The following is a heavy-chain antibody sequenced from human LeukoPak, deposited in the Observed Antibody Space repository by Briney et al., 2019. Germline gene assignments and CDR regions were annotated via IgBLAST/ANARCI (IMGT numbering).Heavy chain of an antibody. CDR3: ARDRGYGGNDWDY. CDR1: GGSISSYY. V-gene: IGHV4-38-2*02. Sequence: SETLSLTCTVSGGSISSYYWSWIRQPPGKGLEWIGSLYHGGATYSNPSLKSRVTIAVDTSKNQFSLKLSSVTAADTAVYYCARDRGYGGNDWDYWGQGTLVTVSS. J-gene: IGHJ4*02. D-gene: IGHD4-23*01. CDR2: LYHGGAT.